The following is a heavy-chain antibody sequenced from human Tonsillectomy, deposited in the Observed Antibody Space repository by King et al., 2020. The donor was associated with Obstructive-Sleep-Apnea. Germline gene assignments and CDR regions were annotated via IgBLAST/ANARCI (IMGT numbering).Heavy chain of an antibody. CDR3: ARGGWGSSWPFDY. CDR2: INHSGST. Sequence: VQLQQWGAGLLKPSETLSLTCAVYGGSFSGYYWSWIRQPPGKGLEWIGEINHSGSTNYNPSLKSRVTISLDTSKNQFSLELRSVTAADTAVYYCARGGWGSSWPFDYWGQGTLVPVSS. J-gene: IGHJ4*02. CDR1: GGSFSGYY. V-gene: IGHV4-34*01. D-gene: IGHD6-13*01.